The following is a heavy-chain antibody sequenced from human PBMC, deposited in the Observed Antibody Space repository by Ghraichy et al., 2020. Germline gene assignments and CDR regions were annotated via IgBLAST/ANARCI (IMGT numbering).Heavy chain of an antibody. Sequence: SVKVSCKASGGTFSSYAISWVRQAPGQGLEWMGGIIPIFGTANYAQKFQGRVTITADKSTSTAYMELSSLRSEDTAVYYCARDKVVGNYDFWRNYYYYMDVWCKGTTVTVSS. D-gene: IGHD3-3*01. V-gene: IGHV1-69*06. J-gene: IGHJ6*03. CDR2: IIPIFGTA. CDR3: ARDKVVGNYDFWRNYYYYMDV. CDR1: GGTFSSYA.